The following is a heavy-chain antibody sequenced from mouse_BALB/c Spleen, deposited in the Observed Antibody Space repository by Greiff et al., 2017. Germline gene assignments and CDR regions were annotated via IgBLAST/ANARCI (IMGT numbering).Heavy chain of an antibody. D-gene: IGHD1-1*01. CDR3: ASHYYYGSSYWYFDV. Sequence: EVQVVESGGGLVQPWGSLRLSCATSGFTFTAYYMSWVRQPPGKALEWLGFIRNKANGYTTESSASVKGRFTISRDNSQSILYLQMNTLRAEDSATYYCASHYYYGSSYWYFDVWGAGTTVTVSS. CDR1: GFTFTAYY. V-gene: IGHV7-3*02. CDR2: IRNKANGYTT. J-gene: IGHJ1*01.